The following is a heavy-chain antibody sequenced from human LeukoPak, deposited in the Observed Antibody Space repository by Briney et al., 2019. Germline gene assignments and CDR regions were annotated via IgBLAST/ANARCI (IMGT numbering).Heavy chain of an antibody. CDR1: GFTVSSNY. V-gene: IGHV3-53*01. CDR3: ARDAQYYYDSSGYYPDAFDI. J-gene: IGHJ3*02. CDR2: IYSGGST. D-gene: IGHD3-22*01. Sequence: GGSLRLSCTAPGFTVSSNYMSWVRQAPGKGLEWVSVIYSGGSTYYADSVKGRFTISRDNSKNTLYLQMNSLRAEDTAVYYCARDAQYYYDSSGYYPDAFDIRGQGTMVTVSS.